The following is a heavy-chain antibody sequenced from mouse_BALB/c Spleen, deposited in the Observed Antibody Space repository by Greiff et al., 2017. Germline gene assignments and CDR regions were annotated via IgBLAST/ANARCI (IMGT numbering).Heavy chain of an antibody. Sequence: QVQLQQSGAELVRPGVSVKISCKGSGYTFTDYAMHWVKQSHAKSLEWIGVISTYYGDASYNQKFKGKATMTVDKSSSTAYMELARLTSEDSAIYYCARGDLLLRYFDYWGQGSTLTVSS. J-gene: IGHJ2*01. CDR2: ISTYYGDA. CDR3: ARGDLLLRYFDY. V-gene: IGHV1S137*01. CDR1: GYTFTDYA. D-gene: IGHD1-1*01.